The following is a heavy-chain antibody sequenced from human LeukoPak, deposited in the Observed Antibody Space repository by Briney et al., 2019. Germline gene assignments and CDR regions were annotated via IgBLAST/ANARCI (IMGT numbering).Heavy chain of an antibody. J-gene: IGHJ5*02. CDR1: GGSISSSSYY. CDR2: IYYSGST. CDR3: ARMTHWSGATSNWFDP. V-gene: IGHV4-39*07. Sequence: PSETLSLTCTVSGGSISSSSYYWGWIRQPPGKGLEWIGSIYYSGSTYYNPSLKSRVTISVDTSKNQFSLKLSSVTAADTAVYYCARMTHWSGATSNWFDPWGQGTLVTVSS. D-gene: IGHD3-3*01.